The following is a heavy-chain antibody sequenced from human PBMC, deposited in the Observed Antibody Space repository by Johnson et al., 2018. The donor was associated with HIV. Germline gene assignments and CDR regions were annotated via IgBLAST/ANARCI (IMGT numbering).Heavy chain of an antibody. V-gene: IGHV3-30*19. Sequence: QVQLVESGGGVVQPGRSLRLSCAASGFTFSSYGVHWVRQAPGKGLEWVAVISYDGSNKYYADSVKGRFTISRDNSKNTRYLQMNSLRAEDTAVYYCARLEELLRAFDIWGQGTMVTVSS. D-gene: IGHD1-26*01. J-gene: IGHJ3*02. CDR3: ARLEELLRAFDI. CDR2: ISYDGSNK. CDR1: GFTFSSYG.